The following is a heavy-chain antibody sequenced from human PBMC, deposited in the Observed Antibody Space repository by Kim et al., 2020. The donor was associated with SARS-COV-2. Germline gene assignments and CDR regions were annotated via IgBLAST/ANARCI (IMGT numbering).Heavy chain of an antibody. J-gene: IGHJ4*02. D-gene: IGHD3-10*01. CDR1: GFTFSSYA. CDR3: AKSGFGEFVGSDVDY. CDR2: ISGSGGST. Sequence: GGSLRLSCAASGFTFSSYAMSWVRQAPGKGLEWVSAISGSGGSTYYADSVKGRFTISRDNSKNTLYLQMTSLRAEDTAVYYCAKSGFGEFVGSDVDYWGQGTLVTVSS. V-gene: IGHV3-23*01.